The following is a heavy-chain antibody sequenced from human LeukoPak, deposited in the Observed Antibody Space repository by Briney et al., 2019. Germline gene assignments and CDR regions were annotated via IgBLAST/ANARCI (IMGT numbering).Heavy chain of an antibody. CDR3: ARPLRSIAARGAFDI. V-gene: IGHV4-39*01. Sequence: SETLSLTCTVSGGSISSSSYYWGWIRQPPGKGLEWIGSIYYSGSTYYSPSLKSRVTISVDTSKNQFSLKLSSVTAADTAVYYCARPLRSIAARGAFDIWGQGTMVTVSS. CDR1: GGSISSSSYY. CDR2: IYYSGST. J-gene: IGHJ3*02. D-gene: IGHD6-6*01.